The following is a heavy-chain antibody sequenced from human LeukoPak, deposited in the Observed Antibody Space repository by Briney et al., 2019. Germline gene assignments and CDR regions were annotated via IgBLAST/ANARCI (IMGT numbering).Heavy chain of an antibody. J-gene: IGHJ4*02. V-gene: IGHV3-30*02. D-gene: IGHD6-19*01. Sequence: GGSLRLSCAVSGISFSGSGMHWLRQAPGKGLEWVAFIQNDVITKNYADSVKGRFTISRDNSKNTLYLQLNTLRDEDTAVYYCAREGGTVVAGTFDYWGQGTLVTVSS. CDR2: IQNDVITK. CDR1: GISFSGSG. CDR3: AREGGTVVAGTFDY.